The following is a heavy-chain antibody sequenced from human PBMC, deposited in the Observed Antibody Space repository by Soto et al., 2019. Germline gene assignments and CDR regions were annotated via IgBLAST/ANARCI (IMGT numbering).Heavy chain of an antibody. CDR1: GGTFSSYT. V-gene: IGHV1-69*02. J-gene: IGHJ4*02. D-gene: IGHD7-27*01. Sequence: QVQLVQSGAEVKKPGSSVKVSCKASGGTFSSYTISWVRQAPGQGLEWMGRIIPILGIANYAQKFQGRVMINADKATNTAYKGLSSLRSEDTAVYYGARAPSRLGNLDYWGQGTLVTVSS. CDR2: IIPILGIA. CDR3: ARAPSRLGNLDY.